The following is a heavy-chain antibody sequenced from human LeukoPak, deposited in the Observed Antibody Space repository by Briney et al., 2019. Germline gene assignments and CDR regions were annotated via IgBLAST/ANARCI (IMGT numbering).Heavy chain of an antibody. D-gene: IGHD3-10*02. J-gene: IGHJ4*02. CDR3: ARHSLGSGPILDY. V-gene: IGHV4-59*08. CDR2: IYYSGGA. CDR1: GGSISGFY. Sequence: SETLSLTCTVSGGSISGFYWSWIRQPPGKGLEWIGYIYYSGGANYNPSLKSRVTISVDTSKNQFSLKLSSVTAADTAVYYCARHSLGSGPILDYWGQGTLVTVSS.